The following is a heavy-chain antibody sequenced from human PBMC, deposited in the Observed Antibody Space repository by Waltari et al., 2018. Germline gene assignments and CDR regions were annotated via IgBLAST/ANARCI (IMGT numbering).Heavy chain of an antibody. CDR2: ISGSGGST. V-gene: IGHV3-23*04. D-gene: IGHD3-22*01. J-gene: IGHJ4*02. CDR1: GFPFTSYA. Sequence: EVQLVESGGGLVQPGGSLRLSFEASGFPFTSYALSWVRQAPGRGLEWVSAISGSGGSTYYADSVKGRFTISRDNSKNTLYLQMNSLRAEDTAVYYCAKASGIVVVWGQGTLVTVSS. CDR3: AKASGIVVV.